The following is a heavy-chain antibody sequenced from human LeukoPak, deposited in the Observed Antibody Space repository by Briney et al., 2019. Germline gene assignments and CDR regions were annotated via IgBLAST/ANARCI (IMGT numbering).Heavy chain of an antibody. CDR2: TFYRSKWHY. CDR1: GDSVSSNTAA. CDR3: ARDPSDDQSLDH. V-gene: IGHV6-1*01. J-gene: IGHJ4*02. D-gene: IGHD3-16*01. Sequence: SQTLSLTCAISGDSVSSNTAAWYWIRQSPSRGLEWLGRTFYRSKWHYEYAVSVRSRITINVDTSKNQFSLQLNSVTPEDAAVFYCARDPSDDQSLDHWGQGTLVTVSS.